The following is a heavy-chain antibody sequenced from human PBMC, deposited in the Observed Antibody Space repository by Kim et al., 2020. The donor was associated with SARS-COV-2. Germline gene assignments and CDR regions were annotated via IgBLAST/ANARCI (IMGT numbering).Heavy chain of an antibody. Sequence: SETLSLTCTVSGGSISSYYWSWIRQPPGKGLEWIGYIYYSGSTNYNPSLKSRVTISVDTSKNQFSLKLSSVTAADTAVYYCARTHPSWFDPWGQGTLVTVSS. J-gene: IGHJ5*02. CDR1: GGSISSYY. CDR2: IYYSGST. V-gene: IGHV4-59*08. CDR3: ARTHPSWFDP.